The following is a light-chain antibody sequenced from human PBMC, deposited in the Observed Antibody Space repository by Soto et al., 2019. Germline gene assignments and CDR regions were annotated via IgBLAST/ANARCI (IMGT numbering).Light chain of an antibody. CDR2: DAS. Sequence: EIVLTQSPATLSLSPGERATLSCRASQSVSNNLAWYQQRPGQAPRLLIYDASSRATAIPDRFSGSGSGTYFTLTSSSREPEDFAVYYCLQRSNWPRTFGQGTKLEIK. CDR1: QSVSNN. V-gene: IGKV3-11*01. J-gene: IGKJ2*01. CDR3: LQRSNWPRT.